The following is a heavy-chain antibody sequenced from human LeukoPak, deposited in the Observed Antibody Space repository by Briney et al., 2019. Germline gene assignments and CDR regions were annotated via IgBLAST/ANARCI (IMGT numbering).Heavy chain of an antibody. CDR2: INHSGST. Sequence: SETLSLTCAVYGGSFSGYYWSWIRQPPGKGLEWIGEINHSGSTNYNPSLKSRVTISVDTSKNQFSLKLSSVTAADTAVYYCARDSDYGARSWGQGTLVTVSS. J-gene: IGHJ4*02. CDR3: ARDSDYGARS. V-gene: IGHV4-34*01. D-gene: IGHD4-17*01. CDR1: GGSFSGYY.